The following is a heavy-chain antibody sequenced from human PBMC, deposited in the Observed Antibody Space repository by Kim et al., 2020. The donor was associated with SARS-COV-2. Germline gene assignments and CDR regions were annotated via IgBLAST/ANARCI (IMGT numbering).Heavy chain of an antibody. V-gene: IGHV4-34*01. CDR2: HSGST. CDR3: ARAFLDY. Sequence: HSGSTNYTPSLKSRVTISVDTSKNQFSLKLSSVTAADTAVYYCARAFLDYWGQGTLVTVSS. J-gene: IGHJ4*02.